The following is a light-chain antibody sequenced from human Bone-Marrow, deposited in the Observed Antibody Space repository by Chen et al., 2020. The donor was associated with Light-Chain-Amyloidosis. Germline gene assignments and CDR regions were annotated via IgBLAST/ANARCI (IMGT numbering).Light chain of an antibody. CDR2: DDS. CDR1: NIGSTS. V-gene: IGLV3-21*02. Sequence: SYVLTQPSSVSVAPGQTATIACGGNNIGSTSVHWYQQTPGQAPLLVVYDDSDRPSVIPERLAGSNSGNTATLTISRVEDGDEADYYCQVWDRSSDRPVFGGGTKLTVL. J-gene: IGLJ3*02. CDR3: QVWDRSSDRPV.